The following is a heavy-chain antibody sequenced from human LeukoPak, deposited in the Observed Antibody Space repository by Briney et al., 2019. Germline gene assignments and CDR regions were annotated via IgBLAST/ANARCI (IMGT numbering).Heavy chain of an antibody. V-gene: IGHV4-39*01. D-gene: IGHD1-26*01. CDR1: GGSISSSSYY. Sequence: SETLSLTCTVSGGSISSSSYYWGWIRQPPGKGLEWIGSIYYSGSTYYNPSLKSRVTISVDTSKNQFSLKLSSVTAADTAVYYCARRESSGSYGYWGQGTLVTVSS. J-gene: IGHJ4*02. CDR3: ARRESSGSYGY. CDR2: IYYSGST.